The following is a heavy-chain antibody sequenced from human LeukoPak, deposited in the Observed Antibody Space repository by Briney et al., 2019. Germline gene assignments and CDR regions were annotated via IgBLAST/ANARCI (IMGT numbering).Heavy chain of an antibody. V-gene: IGHV3-15*01. D-gene: IGHD3-22*01. Sequence: GGSLRLSCAASGFTFSNAWMTWVRQTPGKGLEWVGRIKSKKNGGTTDYAAPVKGRFTMSRDDSKNTLYLQMNSLETEDTAVYYCSVYWDFWGQGTLVTVSS. CDR3: SVYWDF. J-gene: IGHJ4*02. CDR1: GFTFSNAW. CDR2: IKSKKNGGTT.